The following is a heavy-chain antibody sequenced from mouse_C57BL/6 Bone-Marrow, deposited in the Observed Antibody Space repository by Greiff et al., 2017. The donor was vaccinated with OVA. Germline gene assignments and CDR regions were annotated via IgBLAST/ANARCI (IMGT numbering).Heavy chain of an antibody. V-gene: IGHV5-6*02. D-gene: IGHD1-1*01. CDR3: ARRPVYYYGSSYVDWYFDV. CDR1: GFTFSSYG. CDR2: ISSGGSYT. J-gene: IGHJ1*03. Sequence: EVMLVESGGDLVKPGGSLKLSCAASGFTFSSYGMSWVRQTPDKRLEWVATISSGGSYTYYPDSVKGRFTISRDNAKNTLYLQMSSLKSEDTAMYYCARRPVYYYGSSYVDWYFDVWGTGTTVTVSS.